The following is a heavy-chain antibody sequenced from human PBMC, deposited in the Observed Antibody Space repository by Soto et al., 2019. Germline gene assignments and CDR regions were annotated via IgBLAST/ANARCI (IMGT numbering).Heavy chain of an antibody. J-gene: IGHJ3*02. D-gene: IGHD2-2*01. Sequence: ASVKVSCKASGYTFTSYYIHWVRQAPGQGLEWMGIINPYAGTTTYAQKFQGRVAMTRDTSTGTVYMELSSLRSEDTAEFFCARSTRSCSGTYCYYPSGFDIGGQGTMVTVSS. CDR2: INPYAGTT. V-gene: IGHV1-46*03. CDR1: GYTFTSYY. CDR3: ARSTRSCSGTYCYYPSGFDI.